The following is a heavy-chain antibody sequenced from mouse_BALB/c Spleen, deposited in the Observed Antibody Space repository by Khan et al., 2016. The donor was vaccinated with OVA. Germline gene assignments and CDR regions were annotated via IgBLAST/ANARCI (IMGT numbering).Heavy chain of an antibody. J-gene: IGHJ4*01. CDR2: IDPANGNT. D-gene: IGHD1-2*01. V-gene: IGHV14-3*02. Sequence: VQLQQSGAELVKPGASVKLSCAASGFNIKDTYIQWVKQRPEQGLEWIGRIDPANGNTKFDPKFQGKATITADTSSNTAYLQLSSLTSEDTAVSYCACSFLRYAMDYWGQGTSVTVSS. CDR1: GFNIKDTY. CDR3: ACSFLRYAMDY.